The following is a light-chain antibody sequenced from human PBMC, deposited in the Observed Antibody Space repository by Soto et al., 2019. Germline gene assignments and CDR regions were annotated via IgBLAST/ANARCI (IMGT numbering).Light chain of an antibody. CDR2: DAS. J-gene: IGKJ1*01. V-gene: IGKV3-11*01. Sequence: EIVLTQSPATLSLTPGERATLSCRASQSVSSYLAWYQQKPGQAPRLLIYDASNRATGFPARFSGSGSGTNFTLTISSLEPEDFAFYYCQQRSNWPRTFGQGTKVEIK. CDR1: QSVSSY. CDR3: QQRSNWPRT.